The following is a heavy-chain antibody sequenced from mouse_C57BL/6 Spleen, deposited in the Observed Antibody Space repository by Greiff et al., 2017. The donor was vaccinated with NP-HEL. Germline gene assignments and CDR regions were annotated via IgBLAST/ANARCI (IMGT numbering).Heavy chain of an antibody. CDR2: IRLKSDNYAT. CDR3: TVYYGSSWFAY. V-gene: IGHV6-3*01. J-gene: IGHJ3*01. CDR1: GFTFSNYW. Sequence: EVKLMESGGGLVQPGGSMKLSCVASGFTFSNYWMNWVRQSPEKGLEWVAQIRLKSDNYATHYAESVKGRFTISRDDSKSSVYLQMNNLRAEDTGIYYCTVYYGSSWFAYWVQRTLVTVSA. D-gene: IGHD1-1*01.